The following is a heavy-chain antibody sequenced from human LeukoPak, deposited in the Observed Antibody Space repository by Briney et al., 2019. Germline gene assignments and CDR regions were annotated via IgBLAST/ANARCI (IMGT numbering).Heavy chain of an antibody. CDR1: GFTFSSYW. CDR3: ARDLSSSAWYGSGH. V-gene: IGHV3-7*01. CDR2: LKPDGSEK. D-gene: IGHD6-19*01. J-gene: IGHJ5*02. Sequence: QTGGSLRLSCAASGFTFSSYWMSWVRQAPGRGLEWVANLKPDGSEKYYVDSVKGRFSISRDNAKNSLYLQMNSLRAEDTAVYYYARDLSSSAWYGSGHWGQGILVIVSS.